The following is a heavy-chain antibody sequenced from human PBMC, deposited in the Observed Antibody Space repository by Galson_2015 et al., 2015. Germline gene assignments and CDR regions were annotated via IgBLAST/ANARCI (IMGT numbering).Heavy chain of an antibody. V-gene: IGHV3-11*01. CDR3: ARGYQKHFDY. CDR1: GFSFNDYY. CDR2: ISSSGSTI. Sequence: SLRLSCAASGFSFNDYYMSWIRQAPGKGLEWLSYISSSGSTIYYADSVKGRFTISRDNVKKLLYLQLNSLRGDDTAVYYCARGYQKHFDYWGQGTQMTVSS. J-gene: IGHJ4*02. D-gene: IGHD2-2*01.